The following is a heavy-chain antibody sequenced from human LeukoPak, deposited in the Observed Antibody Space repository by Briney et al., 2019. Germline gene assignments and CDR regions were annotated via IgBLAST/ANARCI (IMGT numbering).Heavy chain of an antibody. V-gene: IGHV4-39*01. CDR1: GGSVSSGNYY. J-gene: IGHJ6*03. CDR3: ARQLGATHAYYYYYMDV. D-gene: IGHD4/OR15-4a*01. CDR2: IYYGGST. Sequence: PSETLSLTCSVSGGSVSSGNYYWGWIRQPPGKGLEWIGSIYYGGSTYYNPSLKSRVTISVDTSKNQFSLKLSSVTAADTAVYYCARQLGATHAYYYYYMDVWGKGTTVTVSS.